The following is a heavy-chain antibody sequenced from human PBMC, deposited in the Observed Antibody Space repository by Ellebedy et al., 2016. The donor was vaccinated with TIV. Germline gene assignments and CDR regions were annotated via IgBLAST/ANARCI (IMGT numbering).Heavy chain of an antibody. D-gene: IGHD4-17*01. V-gene: IGHV3-7*01. CDR2: INGDGSVT. J-gene: IGHJ4*02. CDR3: AKNRGYGDHTFDY. CDR1: RFTFSTSW. Sequence: GESLKISCAASRFTFSTSWMTWVRQAPGKGLEWLANINGDGSVTNYVDSVKGRFTISRDNAKNSLYLQMNSLRAEDTAVYYCAKNRGYGDHTFDYWGQGTLVTVSS.